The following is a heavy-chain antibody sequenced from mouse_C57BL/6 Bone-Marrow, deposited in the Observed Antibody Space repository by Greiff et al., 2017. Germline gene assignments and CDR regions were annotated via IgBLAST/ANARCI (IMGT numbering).Heavy chain of an antibody. CDR1: GFTFSSYG. D-gene: IGHD4-1*01. V-gene: IGHV5-6*01. J-gene: IGHJ1*03. CDR2: ISSGGSYT. CDR3: ARQETGRYFDV. Sequence: EVNVVESGGDLVKPGGSLKLSCAASGFTFSSYGMSWVRQTPDKRLEWVATISSGGSYTYYPDSVKGRFTISRDNAKNTLYLQMSSLEAEDTAMYYCARQETGRYFDVWGTGTTVTVSS.